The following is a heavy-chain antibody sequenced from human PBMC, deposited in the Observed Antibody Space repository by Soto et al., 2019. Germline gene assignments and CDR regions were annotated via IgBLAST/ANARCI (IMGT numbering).Heavy chain of an antibody. CDR2: LYSGST. CDR1: GASISRGGFH. J-gene: IGHJ4*02. Sequence: QLQLQESGPGLVKPSETLSLTCAVSGASISRGGFHWGWIRQPPGQGLEWIGSLYSGSTYYNPSLKSRVTISADTSKNLFSLTLSSVTAADTAVYYCARRGSGHTFDYWGQGTLVTVSS. CDR3: ARRGSGHTFDY. D-gene: IGHD3-10*01. V-gene: IGHV4-39*01.